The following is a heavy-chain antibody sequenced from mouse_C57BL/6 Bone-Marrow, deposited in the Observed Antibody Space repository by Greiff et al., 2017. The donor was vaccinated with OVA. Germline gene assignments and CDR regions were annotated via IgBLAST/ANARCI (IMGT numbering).Heavy chain of an antibody. V-gene: IGHV1-81*01. D-gene: IGHD1-1*01. CDR3: AREGFTVVAPPGFAY. Sequence: QVQLQQSGAELARPGASVKLSCKASGYTFTSYGISWVKQRTGQGLEWIGEIYPRSGNTYYNEKFKGKATLTADKSSSTAYMELRSLTSEDSAVYFCAREGFTVVAPPGFAYWGQGTLVTVSA. CDR2: IYPRSGNT. J-gene: IGHJ3*01. CDR1: GYTFTSYG.